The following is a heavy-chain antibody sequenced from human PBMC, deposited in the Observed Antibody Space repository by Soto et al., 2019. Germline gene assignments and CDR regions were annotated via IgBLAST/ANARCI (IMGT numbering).Heavy chain of an antibody. CDR2: IIPIFGTA. CDR1: GGTFSSYA. Sequence: QVQLVQSGAEVKKPGSSVKVSCKASGGTFSSYAISWVREAPGQGLEWMGGIIPIFGTANYAQKFQGRVTITADKSTSTDYMELSSLRSEDTAVYYCASREYYDFWSGYYTPDYWGQGTLVTVSS. CDR3: ASREYYDFWSGYYTPDY. V-gene: IGHV1-69*06. J-gene: IGHJ4*02. D-gene: IGHD3-3*01.